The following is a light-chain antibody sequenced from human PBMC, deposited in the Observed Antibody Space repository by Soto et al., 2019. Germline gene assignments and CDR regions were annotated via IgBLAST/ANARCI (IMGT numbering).Light chain of an antibody. J-gene: IGKJ5*01. Sequence: DVVMTQSPLSLPVTLGQPASISCRSSQSLVYSDGNTYLNWFQQRPGQSPRRLIYKVSNRDSGVPDIFRGSGSGADFTMKISRVEAEEVGVYYCIQGTHWPITCRQGTRLEIK. CDR3: IQGTHWPIT. CDR2: KVS. CDR1: QSLVYSDGNTY. V-gene: IGKV2-30*01.